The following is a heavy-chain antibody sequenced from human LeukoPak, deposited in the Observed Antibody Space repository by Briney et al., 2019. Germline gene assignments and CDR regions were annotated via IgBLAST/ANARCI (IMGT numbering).Heavy chain of an antibody. CDR2: ISGSGIST. Sequence: GGSLRLSCAASGFTFSTYGMTWVRQAPGKGLEWVSAISGSGISTYYADSVKGRFTISRDNSKNTLYLQMNSLRAEDTAVYYCAKDRYYDSSGYYGWFDPWGQGTLVTVSS. V-gene: IGHV3-23*01. J-gene: IGHJ5*02. CDR1: GFTFSTYG. CDR3: AKDRYYDSSGYYGWFDP. D-gene: IGHD3-22*01.